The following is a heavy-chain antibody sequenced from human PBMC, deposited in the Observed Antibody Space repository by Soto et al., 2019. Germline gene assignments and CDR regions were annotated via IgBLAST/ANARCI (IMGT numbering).Heavy chain of an antibody. CDR1: GGAITSGRYD. CDR3: ARASYRDNSCLYY. Sequence: KTSETLSLTCTVSGGAITSGRYDWSWIRQHPGEALVCIVYIYYSVTTYYNLSLNSRVTISIDTSKNHFSLKLSSVTAADTAVYYCARASYRDNSCLYYWCQGTLVTVSS. CDR2: IYYSVTT. J-gene: IGHJ4*02. D-gene: IGHD2-15*01. V-gene: IGHV4-31*03.